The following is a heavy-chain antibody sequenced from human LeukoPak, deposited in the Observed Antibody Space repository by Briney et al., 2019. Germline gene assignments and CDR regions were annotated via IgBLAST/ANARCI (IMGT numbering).Heavy chain of an antibody. CDR1: GGSISSSY. Sequence: SETLSLTCTVSGGSISSSYWSWIRQPPGKGLEWIGYIYYSGSTNYNPSLKSRVTISVDTSKNQFSLKLSSVTAADTAVYYCVRDRTGFEYWGQGTLVTVSS. CDR2: IYYSGST. D-gene: IGHD1-14*01. V-gene: IGHV4-59*01. J-gene: IGHJ4*02. CDR3: VRDRTGFEY.